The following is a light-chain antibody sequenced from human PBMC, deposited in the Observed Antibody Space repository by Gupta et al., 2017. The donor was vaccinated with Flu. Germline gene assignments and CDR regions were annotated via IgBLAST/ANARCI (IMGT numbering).Light chain of an antibody. Sequence: GGSGIGNKRGSCFEKRPGQAPQLVIYSDDDRPSVIPERFSGCNSGNTTSLTISRVEAGDEADYYGQVWGRFSGHRVFGPGTKLTVL. CDR3: QVWGRFSGHRV. V-gene: IGLV3-21*04. CDR2: SDD. CDR1: GIGNKR. J-gene: IGLJ1*01.